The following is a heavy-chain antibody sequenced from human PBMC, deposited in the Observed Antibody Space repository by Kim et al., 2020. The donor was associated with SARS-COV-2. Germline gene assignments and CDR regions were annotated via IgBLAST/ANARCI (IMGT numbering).Heavy chain of an antibody. CDR2: IYPDDSDT. J-gene: IGHJ2*01. V-gene: IGHV5-51*01. D-gene: IGHD1-1*01. Sequence: GESLKISCQASGYKFTSHWIIWVRQMPGKGLEWMGIIYPDDSDTRYNPSFRGQFIISADKSVKTSYLQWNSLEASHMGMYYCARLNRREQCWYLDLWGRG. CDR3: ARLNRREQCWYLDL. CDR1: GYKFTSHW.